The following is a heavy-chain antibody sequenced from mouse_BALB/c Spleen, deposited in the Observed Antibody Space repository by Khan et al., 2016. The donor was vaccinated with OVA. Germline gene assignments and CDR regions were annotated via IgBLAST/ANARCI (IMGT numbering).Heavy chain of an antibody. CDR3: ARGYFGNYELAY. D-gene: IGHD2-1*01. J-gene: IGHJ3*01. CDR1: GYTFTSYW. CDR2: IFPGTGTT. V-gene: IGHV1S132*01. Sequence: QVRLQQSGAELVKPGASVKLSCKTSGYTFTSYWIQWVIQRPGQGLGWIGQIFPGTGTTYYNENFKGMATLTIDTSSTTAYMQLSSLSSEDSAVYVCARGYFGNYELAYWGQGTLVTVSA.